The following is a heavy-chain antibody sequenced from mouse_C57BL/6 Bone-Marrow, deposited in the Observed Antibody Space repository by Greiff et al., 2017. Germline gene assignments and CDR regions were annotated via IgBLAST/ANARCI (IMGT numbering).Heavy chain of an antibody. CDR1: GFSLSTFGMG. V-gene: IGHV8-8*01. CDR2: IWWDDDK. CDR3: ARALNYYGSSFYAMDC. D-gene: IGHD1-1*01. J-gene: IGHJ4*01. Sequence: QVTLKESGPGILQPSQTLSLTCSFSGFSLSTFGMGVGWIRQPSGKGLEWLAHIWWDDDKYYNPALKSRLTISKDTSKNQVFLKIANVDTADTATYYCARALNYYGSSFYAMDCWGQGTSVTVSS.